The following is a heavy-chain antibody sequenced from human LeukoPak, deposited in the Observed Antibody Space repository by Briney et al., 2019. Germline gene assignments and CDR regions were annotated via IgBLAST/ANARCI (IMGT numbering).Heavy chain of an antibody. D-gene: IGHD6-13*01. V-gene: IGHV4-59*01. CDR3: ARVYSSSWYSGTWFDP. CDR1: GGSISSYY. Sequence: PSETLSLTCTVSGGSISSYYWSWIRQPPGKGLEWIGYIYYSGSTNYNPSLKSRVTISVDTSKNQFSLKLSSVTAADTAVYYCARVYSSSWYSGTWFDPWGQGTLATVSS. CDR2: IYYSGST. J-gene: IGHJ5*02.